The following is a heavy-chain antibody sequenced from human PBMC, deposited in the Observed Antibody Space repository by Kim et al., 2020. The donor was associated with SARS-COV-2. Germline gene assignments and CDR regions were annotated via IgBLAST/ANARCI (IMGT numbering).Heavy chain of an antibody. D-gene: IGHD6-13*01. CDR2: IYYSGST. CDR3: ARGPAAGIRPFDY. Sequence: SETLSLTCTVSGGSISSYYWSWIRQPPGKGLEWIGYIYYSGSTNYNPSLKSRVTISVDTSKNQFSLKLSSVTAADTAVYYCARGPAAGIRPFDYWGQGTLVTVSS. V-gene: IGHV4-59*01. CDR1: GGSISSYY. J-gene: IGHJ4*02.